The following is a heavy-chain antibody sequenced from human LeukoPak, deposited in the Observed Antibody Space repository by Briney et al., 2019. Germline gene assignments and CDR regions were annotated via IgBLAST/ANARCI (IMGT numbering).Heavy chain of an antibody. CDR1: GFTVSSDY. CDR2: MYRGGST. CDR3: ARNYYGSGSRAFDI. Sequence: AGGSLRLSCAASGFTVSSDYMSWVRQAPGKGLEWVSIMYRGGSTYYSDSVKGRFTISRDNSKNTLYLQMNSLRAEDTAVYYCARNYYGSGSRAFDIWGQGTMVTVSS. D-gene: IGHD3-10*01. J-gene: IGHJ3*02. V-gene: IGHV3-53*01.